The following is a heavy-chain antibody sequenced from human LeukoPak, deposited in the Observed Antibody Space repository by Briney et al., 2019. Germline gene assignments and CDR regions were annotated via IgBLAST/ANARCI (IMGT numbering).Heavy chain of an antibody. D-gene: IGHD4-17*01. V-gene: IGHV3-23*01. J-gene: IGHJ4*02. CDR2: ISGSGGST. CDR1: GFTFSSYA. CDR3: AKRLMTTVGADYFDY. Sequence: GGSLRLSCAASGFTFSSYAMSWVQAPGKGLEWVSAISGSGGSTYYADSVKGRFTISRDNSKNTLYLQMNSLRAEDTAVYYCAKRLMTTVGADYFDYWGQGTLVTVSS.